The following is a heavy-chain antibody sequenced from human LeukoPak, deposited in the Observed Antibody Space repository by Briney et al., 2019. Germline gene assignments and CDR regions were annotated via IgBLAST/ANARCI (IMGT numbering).Heavy chain of an antibody. CDR2: ISNSGNTK. V-gene: IGHV3-48*03. CDR3: AAVIDY. CDR1: GFTFSNYE. J-gene: IGHJ4*02. Sequence: GGSLRLSCAASGFTFSNYEMNWIRQAPGKGLEWISYISNSGNTKYYADSVRGRFSISRDNANNSVYLQMNNLRAEDTAVYYCAAVIDYWGQGTLVTVSS.